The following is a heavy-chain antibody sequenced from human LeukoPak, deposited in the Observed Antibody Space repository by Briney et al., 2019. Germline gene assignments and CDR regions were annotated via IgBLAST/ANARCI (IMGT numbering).Heavy chain of an antibody. CDR1: GDTFSSNDYF. D-gene: IGHD6-19*01. CDR2: ISYGGST. J-gene: IGHJ4*02. CDR3: ARVGGIAVAGTFILDY. Sequence: SETLSLTCSVSGDTFSSNDYFWAWIRQPPGKGLEWIGSISYGGSTYYNPSLKSRGTISVDTSRKQFSLKLSSVTAAADTAEYYCARVGGIAVAGTFILDYWGQGTLVTVSS. V-gene: IGHV4-39*01.